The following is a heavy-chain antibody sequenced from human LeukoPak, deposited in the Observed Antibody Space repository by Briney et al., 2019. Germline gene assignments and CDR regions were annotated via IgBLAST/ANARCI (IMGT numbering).Heavy chain of an antibody. J-gene: IGHJ3*02. V-gene: IGHV3-21*01. D-gene: IGHD4-17*01. CDR2: ISSSSSYI. Sequence: GGSLRLSCAASGFTFSSYSMNWVRQAPGQGLEWVSSISSSSSYIYYADSVKGRFTISRDNAKNSLYLQMNSLRAEDTAVYYCARDGGYGAFQNAFDIWGQGTMVTVSS. CDR3: ARDGGYGAFQNAFDI. CDR1: GFTFSSYS.